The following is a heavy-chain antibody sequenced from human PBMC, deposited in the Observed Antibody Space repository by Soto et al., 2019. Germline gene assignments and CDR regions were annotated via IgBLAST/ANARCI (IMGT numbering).Heavy chain of an antibody. Sequence: QVQLVESGGGVVQPGRSLRLSCAASGFTFSSYAMHWVRQAPGKGLEWVAVISYDGSNKYYADSVKGRFTISRDNSKNTPXLQMNSLRAEDTAVYYCARVTAAAGIGSADDAFDIWGQGTMVTVSS. D-gene: IGHD6-13*01. V-gene: IGHV3-30-3*01. CDR2: ISYDGSNK. CDR1: GFTFSSYA. CDR3: ARVTAAAGIGSADDAFDI. J-gene: IGHJ3*02.